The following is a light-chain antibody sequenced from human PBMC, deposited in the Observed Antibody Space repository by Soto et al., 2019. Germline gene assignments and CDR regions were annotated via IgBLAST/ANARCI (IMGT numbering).Light chain of an antibody. CDR2: GGS. V-gene: IGKV3-20*01. Sequence: DIGVTQSPGTLALSPGERATLSCRASQSVSTNYLAWYQQKPGQALRLLLYGGSRGAAGIPDRCSGSGSGTDFTLAISRLEPEALAVYFCQQYGRSPMFTFGQGTKVESK. J-gene: IGKJ2*01. CDR1: QSVSTNY. CDR3: QQYGRSPMFT.